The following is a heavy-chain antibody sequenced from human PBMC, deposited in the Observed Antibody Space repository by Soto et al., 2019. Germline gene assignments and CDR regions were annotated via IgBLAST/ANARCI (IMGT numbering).Heavy chain of an antibody. V-gene: IGHV3-11*01. CDR2: ISSSGSTI. CDR3: ARDFGDIVATDWSYFDY. D-gene: IGHD5-12*01. J-gene: IGHJ4*02. CDR1: GFTFSDYY. Sequence: GGSLRLSCAASGFTFSDYYMNWIRQAPGKGLEWVSYISSSGSTIYYADSVKGRFTISRDNAKNSLYLQMNSLRAEDTAVYYCARDFGDIVATDWSYFDYRCQGTLVTVSS.